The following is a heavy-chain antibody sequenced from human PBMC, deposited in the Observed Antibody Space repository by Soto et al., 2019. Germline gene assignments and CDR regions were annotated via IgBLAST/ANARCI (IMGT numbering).Heavy chain of an antibody. CDR1: GFTFSSMA. V-gene: IGHV3-23*01. CDR2: ISGSGETT. CDR3: ANFHGSGSYYNPGLY. D-gene: IGHD3-10*01. Sequence: PGGSLRLSCEGSGFTFSSMAMTWVRLAPGKGLEWVSGISGSGETTYYADSVKGRFTISRDNSKNTLYLQMSSLRVEDTAVYYCANFHGSGSYYNPGLYWGQGTQVTVSS. J-gene: IGHJ4*02.